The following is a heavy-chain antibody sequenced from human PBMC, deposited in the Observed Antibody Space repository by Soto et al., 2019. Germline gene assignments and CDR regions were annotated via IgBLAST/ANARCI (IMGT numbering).Heavy chain of an antibody. Sequence: QITLKESGPTLVKPTETLTLNCTVSGFPLSARGVGVGWIRQPPGKALEWLAIIYWNDDKSYSPSLKSRLTITKDTSKNQVVLSMTNTDPVDTAKYYCAHSPWGAAPDYWGQGTLVTVSS. CDR1: GFPLSARGVG. CDR3: AHSPWGAAPDY. CDR2: IYWNDDK. J-gene: IGHJ4*02. V-gene: IGHV2-5*01. D-gene: IGHD3-16*01.